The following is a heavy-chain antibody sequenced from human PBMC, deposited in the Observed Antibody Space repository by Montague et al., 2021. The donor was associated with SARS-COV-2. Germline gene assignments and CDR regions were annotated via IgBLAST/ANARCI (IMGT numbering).Heavy chain of an antibody. Sequence: SLSLSCAASVFTFSSYAMSWVRQAPGKGLEWVSVISGSGGDTYYADSVKGRFTISRDNFQNTQYLQMNSLIAEDAAVYYCAKTEAGYCSGGSCVVDYWGQGTLVIVSS. CDR2: ISGSGGDT. CDR3: AKTEAGYCSGGSCVVDY. J-gene: IGHJ4*02. V-gene: IGHV3-23*01. D-gene: IGHD2-15*01. CDR1: VFTFSSYA.